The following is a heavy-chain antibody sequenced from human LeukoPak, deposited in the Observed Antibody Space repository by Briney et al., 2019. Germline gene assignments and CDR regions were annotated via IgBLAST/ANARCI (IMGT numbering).Heavy chain of an antibody. CDR3: AREHYDFWSGYYIDY. J-gene: IGHJ4*02. V-gene: IGHV4-61*02. CDR2: IYTSGST. Sequence: SETLSLTCTVSGGSIRSPSYYWSWIRQPAGKGLEWIGRIYTSGSTNYNPSLKSRVTMSVDTSKNQFSLKLSSVTAADTAVYYCAREHYDFWSGYYIDYWGQGTLVTVSS. CDR1: GGSIRSPSYY. D-gene: IGHD3-3*01.